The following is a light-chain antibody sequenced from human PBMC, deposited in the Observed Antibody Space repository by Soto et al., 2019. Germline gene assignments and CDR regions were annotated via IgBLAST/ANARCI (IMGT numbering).Light chain of an antibody. V-gene: IGLV2-14*01. CDR1: SSDVGGYNY. CDR3: SSYTSSSTLLVV. CDR2: DVS. J-gene: IGLJ2*01. Sequence: QPVLTQPASVSGSPGQSITISCTGTSSDVGGYNYVSWYQQHPGKAPKLMIYDVSNRPSGVSNRFSGSKSGNTASLTISGLQAEDEADYYCSSYTSSSTLLVVFGGGTKVTVL.